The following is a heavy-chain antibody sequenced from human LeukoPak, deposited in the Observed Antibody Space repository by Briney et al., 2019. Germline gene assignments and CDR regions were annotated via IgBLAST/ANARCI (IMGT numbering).Heavy chain of an antibody. CDR2: IYYSGST. CDR1: GGSMSPYH. V-gene: IGHV4-59*08. Sequence: SETLPLTCTVSGGSMSPYHWGWIRQAPGKGLEWTGYIYYSGSTNYNPSLKSRVTISVDTSKNQFSLKLSSVTAADTAIYYCARAVSGRFDYWGQGTLVTVSS. D-gene: IGHD6-19*01. CDR3: ARAVSGRFDY. J-gene: IGHJ4*02.